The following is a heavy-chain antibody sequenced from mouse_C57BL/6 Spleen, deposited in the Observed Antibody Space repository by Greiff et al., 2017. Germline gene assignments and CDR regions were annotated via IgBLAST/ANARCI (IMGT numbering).Heavy chain of an antibody. CDR3: ARDLAYSNYGAY. J-gene: IGHJ3*01. CDR2: ISYDGSN. D-gene: IGHD2-5*01. CDR1: GYSITSGYY. Sequence: EVKLQESGPGLVKPSQSLSLTCSVTGYSITSGYYWNWIRQFPGNKLEWMGYISYDGSNNYNPSLKNRISITRDTSKNQFFLKLNSVTTEDTATYYCARDLAYSNYGAYWGQGTLVTVSA. V-gene: IGHV3-6*01.